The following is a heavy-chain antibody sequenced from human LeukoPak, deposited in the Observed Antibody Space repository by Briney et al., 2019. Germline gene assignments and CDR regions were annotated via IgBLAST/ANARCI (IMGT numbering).Heavy chain of an antibody. V-gene: IGHV4-61*02. D-gene: IGHD6-19*01. Sequence: SQTLSLTCTVSGGSISSGSYYWSWIRQPAGKGLEWIGRIYTSGSTNYNPSLKSRVTISVDTSKNQFSLKLTSVTAADTAVYYCARVVAVAGSGIDYWGQGTLVTVSS. J-gene: IGHJ4*02. CDR1: GGSISSGSYY. CDR3: ARVVAVAGSGIDY. CDR2: IYTSGST.